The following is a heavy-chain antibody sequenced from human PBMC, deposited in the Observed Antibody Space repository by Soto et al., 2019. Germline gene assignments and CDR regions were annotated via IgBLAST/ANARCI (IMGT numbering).Heavy chain of an antibody. J-gene: IGHJ4*02. CDR1: GFTFSNYA. CDR2: ISYDGSDI. D-gene: IGHD1-7*01. V-gene: IGHV3-30*04. Sequence: GGSLRLSCTTSGFTFSNYAMHWVRQAPGKGLEWVAVISYDGSDIYYSDSVKGRFTISRDNSKNTVYLQMNSLETVDTAIYSCARHWVTAVAHGELFDYWGQGTLVTVSS. CDR3: ARHWVTAVAHGELFDY.